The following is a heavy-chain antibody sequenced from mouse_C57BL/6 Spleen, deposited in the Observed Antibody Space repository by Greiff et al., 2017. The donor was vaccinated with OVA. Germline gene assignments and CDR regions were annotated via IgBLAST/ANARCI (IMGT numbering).Heavy chain of an antibody. CDR2: IDPSDSHT. CDR1: GYTFTSYW. V-gene: IGHV1-69*01. Sequence: VQLQQPGAELVMPGASVKLSCKASGYTFTSYWMHWVKQRPGQGLEWIGEIDPSDSHTNYNQKFKGKSTLTVDKSSSTAYMQLSSLTSEDSAVYYSARRGTGAYYDDWGQGTTLTVSS. D-gene: IGHD2-14*01. J-gene: IGHJ2*01. CDR3: ARRGTGAYYDD.